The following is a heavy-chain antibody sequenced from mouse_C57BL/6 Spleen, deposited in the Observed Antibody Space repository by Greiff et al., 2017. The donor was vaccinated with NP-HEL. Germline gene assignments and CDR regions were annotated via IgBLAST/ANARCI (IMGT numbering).Heavy chain of an antibody. CDR3: AGDYDRFAY. CDR2: ISSGGSYT. Sequence: DVKLVESGGDLVKPGGSLKLSCAASGFTFSSYGMSWVRQTPDKRLEWVATISSGGSYTYYPDSVKGRFTISRDNAKNTLYLQMSSLKSEDTAMYYCAGDYDRFAYWGQGTLVTVSA. J-gene: IGHJ3*01. D-gene: IGHD2-4*01. CDR1: GFTFSSYG. V-gene: IGHV5-6*02.